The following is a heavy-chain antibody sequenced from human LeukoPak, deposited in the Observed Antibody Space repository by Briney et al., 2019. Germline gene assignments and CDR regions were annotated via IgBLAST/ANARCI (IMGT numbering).Heavy chain of an antibody. CDR1: GFTFDDYV. J-gene: IGHJ4*02. V-gene: IGHV3-43*02. Sequence: GGSLRLSCAAAGFTFDDYVMHWVRQAPGKGLEWVSLISGDGVSTYYADSVKGRFTISRDISKNSLYLQMKSLRIEDSALYYCTKDSTRRLYYFDSWGQGTLVTVSS. CDR3: TKDSTRRLYYFDS. CDR2: ISGDGVST.